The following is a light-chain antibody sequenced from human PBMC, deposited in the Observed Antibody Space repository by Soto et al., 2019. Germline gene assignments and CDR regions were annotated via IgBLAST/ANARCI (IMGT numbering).Light chain of an antibody. CDR1: QSVRDW. CDR2: DAS. Sequence: GDRVTITCRASQSVRDWLAWYQHKPGKAPKLLIYDASSLQSGVPSTFSGSGSGTEFTLTISSLQPDDFATYYCQQYNSYPYTFGPWTKLEIK. CDR3: QQYNSYPYT. J-gene: IGKJ2*01. V-gene: IGKV1-5*01.